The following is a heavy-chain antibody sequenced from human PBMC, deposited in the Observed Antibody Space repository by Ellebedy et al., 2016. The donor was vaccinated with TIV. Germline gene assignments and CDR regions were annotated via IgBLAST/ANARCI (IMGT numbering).Heavy chain of an antibody. CDR3: ARGVSGVCGTSINWFDP. D-gene: IGHD3-16*01. Sequence: AASVKVSCKASAYTFTNSYMHWVRQAPGQGLEWMGRINTYGGSTTYAQKVQGRVTMTRDTSTSTVYMQLNNVRSEDTAVYYCARGVSGVCGTSINWFDPWGQGTLVTVSS. CDR1: AYTFTNSY. CDR2: INTYGGST. J-gene: IGHJ5*02. V-gene: IGHV1-46*01.